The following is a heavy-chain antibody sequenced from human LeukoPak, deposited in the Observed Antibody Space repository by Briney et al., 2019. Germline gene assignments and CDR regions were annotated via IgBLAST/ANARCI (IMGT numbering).Heavy chain of an antibody. CDR2: IWYDGTYK. J-gene: IGHJ4*02. CDR1: GFTFSTYG. CDR3: ARMGIAAVGAYYFDY. Sequence: GRSLRLSCAASGFTFSTYGMHWVRQAPGKGLEWVAVIWYDGTYKYYADSVKGRFTISRDNSKNTLYLLMNSLRAEDTAVYYCARMGIAAVGAYYFDYWGQGTLVAVSS. D-gene: IGHD6-13*01. V-gene: IGHV3-33*01.